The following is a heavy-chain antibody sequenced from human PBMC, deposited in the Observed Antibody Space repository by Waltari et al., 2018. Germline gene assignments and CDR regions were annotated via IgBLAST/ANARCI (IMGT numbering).Heavy chain of an antibody. D-gene: IGHD5-18*01. CDR3: AKGIQLWGRGSWYFDD. CDR1: GYIFSNYA. J-gene: IGHJ4*02. V-gene: IGHV7-4-1*02. CDR2: IINNTGYP. Sequence: QVQLVQSGSELKKPGASVKVSCKASGYIFSNYAMNWVRQAPGRGLEWMGWIINNTGYPTYAQGFTGRFVVSLDTSVSTAYLQISSLKAEDTSVYYCAKGIQLWGRGSWYFDDWCQGTLVTVSS.